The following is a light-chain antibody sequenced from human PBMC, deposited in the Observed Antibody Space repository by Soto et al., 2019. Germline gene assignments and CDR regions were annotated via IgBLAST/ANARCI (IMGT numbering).Light chain of an antibody. CDR1: QSVSRY. CDR2: DTS. Sequence: EIGLTQSPATLSLSPGDRATLSCRASQSVSRYLAWYQQKPGQAPRLLIHDTSTRATGVPDTFSGSGSGTEFTLTISSLEPEDSAMYYCQQRFSWPLTFGGGTNVEIK. CDR3: QQRFSWPLT. J-gene: IGKJ4*01. V-gene: IGKV3-11*01.